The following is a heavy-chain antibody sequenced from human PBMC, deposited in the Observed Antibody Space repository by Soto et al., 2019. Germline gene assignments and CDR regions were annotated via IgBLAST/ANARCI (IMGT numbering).Heavy chain of an antibody. CDR3: RIGRLRPTLWYYGMDV. D-gene: IGHD5-12*01. V-gene: IGHV4-34*01. CDR2: INHSGST. J-gene: IGHJ6*02. Sequence: NPSETLSLTCAVYGGSFSGCYWSWIRQPPGKGLEWIGEINHSGSTNYNPSLKGRVTISVDTSKNQFSLKLSSVTAADTAVYYCRIGRLRPTLWYYGMDVWGQGTTVTVSS. CDR1: GGSFSGCY.